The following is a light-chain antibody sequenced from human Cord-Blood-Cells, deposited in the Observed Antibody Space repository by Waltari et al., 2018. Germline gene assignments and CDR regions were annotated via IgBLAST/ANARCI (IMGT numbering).Light chain of an antibody. Sequence: QSALTQPASVSGSPGQSITIPCTGTSSAVGGYNSVSWYQQHPGKAPKLMIYEVSNRPSGVSNRFSGSKSGNTASLTISGLQAEDEADYYCSSYTSSSTYVFGTGTKVTVL. V-gene: IGLV2-14*01. CDR2: EVS. J-gene: IGLJ1*01. CDR1: SSAVGGYNS. CDR3: SSYTSSSTYV.